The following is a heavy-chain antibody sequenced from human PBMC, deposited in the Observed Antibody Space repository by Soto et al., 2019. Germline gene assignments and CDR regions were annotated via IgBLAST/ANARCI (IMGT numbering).Heavy chain of an antibody. Sequence: PSETLSLTCTVSGGSVSSGSYYWSWIRQPPGKGLEWIGYIYYSGSTNYNPSLKSRVTISVDTSKNQFSLKLSSVTAADTAVYYCARVRPSCGWSLDYWGQGTLVTVSS. V-gene: IGHV4-61*01. CDR2: IYYSGST. CDR1: GGSVSSGSYY. D-gene: IGHD6-19*01. CDR3: ARVRPSCGWSLDY. J-gene: IGHJ4*02.